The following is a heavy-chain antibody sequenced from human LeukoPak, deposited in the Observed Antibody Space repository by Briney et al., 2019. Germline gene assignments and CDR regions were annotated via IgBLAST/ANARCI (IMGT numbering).Heavy chain of an antibody. CDR2: INPGGGST. J-gene: IGHJ3*02. CDR3: ARQRGGQYEDGFDM. Sequence: ASVKVSCKVSGYTLTELSMHWVRQAPGQGLEWMGIINPGGGSTNYAQKFQGRVIMTRDTSTSTIYMEMSSLRSEDTAVYYCARQRGGQYEDGFDMWGQGTMVTVSS. V-gene: IGHV1-46*01. D-gene: IGHD2-8*01. CDR1: GYTLTELS.